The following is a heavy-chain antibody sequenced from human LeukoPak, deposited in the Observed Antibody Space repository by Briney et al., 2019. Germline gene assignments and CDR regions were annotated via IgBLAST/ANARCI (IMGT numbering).Heavy chain of an antibody. CDR1: GFTFSSYA. CDR2: IYSGGST. D-gene: IGHD1-26*01. J-gene: IGHJ6*03. CDR3: ARVQGEVGATGLHYYYMDV. Sequence: GGSLRLSCAASGFTFSSYAMSWVRQAPGKGLEWVSVIYSGGSTYYADSVKGKFTISRDNSKNTLYLQMNSLRAEDTAVYYCARVQGEVGATGLHYYYMDVWGKGTTVTVSS. V-gene: IGHV3-66*01.